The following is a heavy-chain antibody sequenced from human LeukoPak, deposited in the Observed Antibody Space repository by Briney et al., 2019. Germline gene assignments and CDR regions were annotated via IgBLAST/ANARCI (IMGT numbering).Heavy chain of an antibody. Sequence: SDTLSLTCTVSGGSISSGDYYWSWIRQPPGKGLEWIGYIYYSGSTYYNPSLKSRVTISVDTSKNQFSLKLSSVTAADTAVYYCARAYYDSSGSPIFDYWGQGTLVTVSS. CDR2: IYYSGST. J-gene: IGHJ4*02. V-gene: IGHV4-30-4*02. CDR1: GGSISSGDYY. CDR3: ARAYYDSSGSPIFDY. D-gene: IGHD3-22*01.